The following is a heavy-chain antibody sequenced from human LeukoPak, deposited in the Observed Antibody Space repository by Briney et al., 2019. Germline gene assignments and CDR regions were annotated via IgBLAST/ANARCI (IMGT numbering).Heavy chain of an antibody. CDR3: ARLDDFWSGYWGNYYYYMDV. CDR1: GFTFSSYW. Sequence: GGSLRLSCAASGFTFSSYWMSWVRQAPGKGLEWVANINQDGSEKYYVDSVKGRFTSCRANAKNSLDLQMNGLRAEDTAVYYCARLDDFWSGYWGNYYYYMDVWGKGTTVTVSS. V-gene: IGHV3-7*01. J-gene: IGHJ6*03. D-gene: IGHD3-3*01. CDR2: INQDGSEK.